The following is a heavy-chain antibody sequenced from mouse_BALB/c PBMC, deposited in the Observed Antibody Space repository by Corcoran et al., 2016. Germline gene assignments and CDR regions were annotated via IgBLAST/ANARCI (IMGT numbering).Heavy chain of an antibody. Sequence: EVQLQQSGAELVRPGALVKLSCKASGFNIKDYYMHGVKQRPEQGLEWIGWIDPENGNTIYDPKFQGKASITADTSSNTAYLHLSSLTSEDTAVDYCAPYGYAFAYWGQGTLVTVSA. CDR2: IDPENGNT. J-gene: IGHJ3*01. V-gene: IGHV14-1*02. CDR3: APYGYAFAY. CDR1: GFNIKDYY. D-gene: IGHD2-2*01.